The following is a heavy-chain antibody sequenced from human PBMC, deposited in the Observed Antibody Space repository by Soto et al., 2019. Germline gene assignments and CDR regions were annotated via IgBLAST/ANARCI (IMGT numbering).Heavy chain of an antibody. V-gene: IGHV3-11*05. Sequence: QVQLAESGGDLVKPGGSLRLSCVVSGFTLSDYYMTWIRHAPGKGQEWVSYISISGNYTNYADSVKGRLTIPRDSTNNSLYLQMNSLRADDTAVYYCARLNQDHDYTMDVWGQGTTVNVSS. CDR3: ARLNQDHDYTMDV. J-gene: IGHJ6*02. CDR1: GFTLSDYY. D-gene: IGHD2-2*01. CDR2: ISISGNYT.